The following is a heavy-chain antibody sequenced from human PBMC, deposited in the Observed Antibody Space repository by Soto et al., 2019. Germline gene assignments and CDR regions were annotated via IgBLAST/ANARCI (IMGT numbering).Heavy chain of an antibody. CDR1: GGSISSYN. Sequence: PAEPLAITLPFSGGSISSYNWRWIRKPPGKGLEWIVYIYYSGSTNYNPALKSPDTISVATSKNQFSLKLGALTAADKAVYSCARDSGREGGAIDIRGHGT. D-gene: IGHD1-26*01. J-gene: IGHJ3*02. V-gene: IGHV4-59*01. CDR2: IYYSGST. CDR3: ARDSGREGGAIDI.